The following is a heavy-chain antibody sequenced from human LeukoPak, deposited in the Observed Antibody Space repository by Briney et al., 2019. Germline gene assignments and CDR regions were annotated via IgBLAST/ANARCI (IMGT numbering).Heavy chain of an antibody. CDR1: GFTFSSYG. J-gene: IGHJ4*02. Sequence: GGSLRLSCAASGFTFSSYGMHWVRQAPGKWLEWVAVIWYDGSNKYYADSVKGRFTISRDNSKNTLYVQMNSLRAEDTAVYYCAKPRTYYDILTAIDYWGQGTLVTVSS. CDR3: AKPRTYYDILTAIDY. D-gene: IGHD3-9*01. CDR2: IWYDGSNK. V-gene: IGHV3-33*06.